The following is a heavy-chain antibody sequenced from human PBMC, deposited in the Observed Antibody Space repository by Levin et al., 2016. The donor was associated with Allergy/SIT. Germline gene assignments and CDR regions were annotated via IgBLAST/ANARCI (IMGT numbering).Heavy chain of an antibody. CDR2: INPNSGGT. CDR3: ARWSGARFGIAVAAQPKTVGFDY. CDR1: GYTFTGYY. D-gene: IGHD6-19*01. J-gene: IGHJ4*02. Sequence: ASVKVSCKASGYTFTGYYMHWVRQAPGQGLEWMGWINPNSGGTNYAQKFQGRVTMTRDTSISTAYMELSRLRSDDTAVYYCARWSGARFGIAVAAQPKTVGFDYWGQGTLVTVSS. V-gene: IGHV1-2*02.